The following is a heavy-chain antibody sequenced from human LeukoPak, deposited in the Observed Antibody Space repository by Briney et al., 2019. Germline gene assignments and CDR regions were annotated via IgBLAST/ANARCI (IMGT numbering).Heavy chain of an antibody. J-gene: IGHJ4*02. Sequence: PSETLSLTCTVSGGSISSYYWSWIRQPPGKGQEWIGYIYYSGSTNYNPSLKSRVTISVDTSKNQFSLKLSSVTAADTAVYYCAATGYSYNYWGQGTLVTVSS. CDR2: IYYSGST. CDR1: GGSISSYY. CDR3: AATGYSYNY. D-gene: IGHD4-4*01. V-gene: IGHV4-59*08.